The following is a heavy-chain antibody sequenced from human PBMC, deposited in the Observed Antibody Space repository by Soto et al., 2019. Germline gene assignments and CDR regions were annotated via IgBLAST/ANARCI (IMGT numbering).Heavy chain of an antibody. Sequence: GTLSLTCAVSGGSISPYYVSWIRQPPGKGLGWIGFVYYSGRTNYNPSLKTRVTISVDTSKNQFSLKLKSVTAADTAVYYCARVEKTYHFDYWGQGTLVTVYS. CDR1: GGSISPYY. CDR3: ARVEKTYHFDY. CDR2: VYYSGRT. D-gene: IGHD3-3*01. V-gene: IGHV4-59*07. J-gene: IGHJ4*02.